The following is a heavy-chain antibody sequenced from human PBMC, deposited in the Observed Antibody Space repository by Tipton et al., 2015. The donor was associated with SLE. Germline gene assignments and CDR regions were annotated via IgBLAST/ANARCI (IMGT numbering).Heavy chain of an antibody. V-gene: IGHV3-11*05. CDR1: GFTFSDYY. CDR2: ISSSSSYT. Sequence: SLRLSCAASGFTFSDYYMSWIRQAPGKGLEWVSYISSSSSYTNYADPVKGRFTISRDNAKNSLYLQMNSLRAEDTAVYYCARDHGPDGAFDIWGQGTMVTVSS. CDR3: ARDHGPDGAFDI. J-gene: IGHJ3*02. D-gene: IGHD1-14*01.